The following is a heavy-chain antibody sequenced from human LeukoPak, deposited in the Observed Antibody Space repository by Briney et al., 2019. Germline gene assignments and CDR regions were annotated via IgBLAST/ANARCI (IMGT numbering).Heavy chain of an antibody. Sequence: NPGGSLRLSRAASGFTFTRFKMNWVRQAPGKGLELVSSITNWGTFIFCADTVRGRFHKSRDNIKNSVYVQMNPLRDEGTAGEYCARPLCYDSNGGEGMDVWGQGTTVTV. CDR3: ARPLCYDSNGGEGMDV. V-gene: IGHV3-21*04. J-gene: IGHJ6*01. CDR1: GFTFTRFK. CDR2: ITNWGTFI. D-gene: IGHD2-2*01.